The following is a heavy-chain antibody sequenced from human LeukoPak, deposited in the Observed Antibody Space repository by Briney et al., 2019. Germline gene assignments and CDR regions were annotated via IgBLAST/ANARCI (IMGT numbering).Heavy chain of an antibody. CDR1: GFTFSTYA. Sequence: GGSLRLSCAASGFTFSTYAMNWVRQAPGRGLEWVSTITNSAGRTYHADSVTGRFTVSRDNSKNRLYLQMNSLRAEDTAVYYCAKEGLENSWGQGTLVTVSS. V-gene: IGHV3-23*01. CDR2: ITNSAGRT. CDR3: AKEGLENS. J-gene: IGHJ4*02.